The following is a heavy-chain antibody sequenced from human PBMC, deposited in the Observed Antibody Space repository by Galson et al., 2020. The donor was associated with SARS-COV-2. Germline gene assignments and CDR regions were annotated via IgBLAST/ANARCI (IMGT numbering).Heavy chain of an antibody. CDR2: ISYDGSNK. CDR3: ARERLLAAGDAFDI. D-gene: IGHD6-13*01. CDR1: GFTFSSYA. V-gene: IGHV3-30*01. Sequence: GGSLRLSCAASGFTFSSYAMHWVRQAPGKGLEWVAVISYDGSNKYYADSVKGRFTISRDNSKNTLYLQMNSLRAEDTAVYYCARERLLAAGDAFDIWGQGTMVTVSS. J-gene: IGHJ3*02.